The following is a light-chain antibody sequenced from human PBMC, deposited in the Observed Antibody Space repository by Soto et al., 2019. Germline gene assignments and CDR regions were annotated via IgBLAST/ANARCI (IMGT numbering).Light chain of an antibody. CDR2: EVT. V-gene: IGLV2-8*01. Sequence: QSALTQPPSASGSPGQSVTISCTGTSNDVGGYNYVSWYQQHPGKAPKLMIYEVTKRPSGVPDRFSGSKSGNTASLTVSGLQAEDEADYYCASYEGRNNHVGFGGGTKLTVL. CDR1: SNDVGGYNY. J-gene: IGLJ2*01. CDR3: ASYEGRNNHVG.